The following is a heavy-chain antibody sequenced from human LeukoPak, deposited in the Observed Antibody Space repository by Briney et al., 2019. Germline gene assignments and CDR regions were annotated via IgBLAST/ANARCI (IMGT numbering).Heavy chain of an antibody. V-gene: IGHV1-2*02. J-gene: IGHJ4*02. CDR2: INPNSGGT. CDR3: ARDSGYSSGWPIDY. D-gene: IGHD6-19*01. CDR1: GYTFTGYY. Sequence: GASVTVSCKASGYTFTGYYMHWVRQAPGQGLEWMGWINPNSGGTNYAQKFQGRVTMTRDMSTSTVYMELSSLRSEDTAVYYCARDSGYSSGWPIDYWGQGTLVTVSS.